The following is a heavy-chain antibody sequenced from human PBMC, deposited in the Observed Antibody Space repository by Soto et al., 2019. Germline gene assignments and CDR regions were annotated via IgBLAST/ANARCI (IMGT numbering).Heavy chain of an antibody. Sequence: QVQRVQSGAEVKKPGASVKVSCRASGYTFSTYGMHWVRQAPGQRREWMGWVNTGNGNTAYSQKFQGRVTIPRDTSASTGYMELSSLSSDDMAVYYCAVGPASGEFDYWGQGTLVTVSS. CDR2: VNTGNGNT. D-gene: IGHD3-3*01. CDR1: GYTFSTYG. V-gene: IGHV1-3*04. CDR3: AVGPASGEFDY. J-gene: IGHJ4*02.